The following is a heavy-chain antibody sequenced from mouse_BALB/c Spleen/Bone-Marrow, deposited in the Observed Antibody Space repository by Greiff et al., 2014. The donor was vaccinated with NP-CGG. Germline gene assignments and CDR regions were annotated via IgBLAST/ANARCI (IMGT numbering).Heavy chain of an antibody. J-gene: IGHJ2*01. V-gene: IGHV1-14*01. Sequence: EVQLVESGPGLVKPGASVKMSCKASGYTFTSYVMHWVKQKPGQGLEWIGYIHPYNDGTKYNEKFKGKATLTSDKSSSTAYMELSSLTSEDSAVYYCARRYGNYYFDYWGQGTTLTVSS. D-gene: IGHD2-10*02. CDR3: ARRYGNYYFDY. CDR2: IHPYNDGT. CDR1: GYTFTSYV.